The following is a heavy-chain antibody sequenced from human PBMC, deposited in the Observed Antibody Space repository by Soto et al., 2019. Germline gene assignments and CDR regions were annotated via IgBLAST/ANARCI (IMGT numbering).Heavy chain of an antibody. V-gene: IGHV1-18*01. CDR1: GYTFTSYG. CDR2: ISAYNGNT. D-gene: IGHD3-22*01. Sequence: GASVKVSCKASGYTFTSYGISWVRQAPGQGLEWMGWISAYNGNTNYAQKLQGRVTMTTDTSTSTAYMELRSLRSDDTAVYYCARGTLWYDSSGYHLFDYWGQGTLVTVSS. J-gene: IGHJ4*02. CDR3: ARGTLWYDSSGYHLFDY.